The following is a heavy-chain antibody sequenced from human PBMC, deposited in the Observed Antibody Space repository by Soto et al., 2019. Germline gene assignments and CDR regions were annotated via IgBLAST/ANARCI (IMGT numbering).Heavy chain of an antibody. J-gene: IGHJ4*02. V-gene: IGHV1-18*01. CDR1: GYTFTSYG. CDR3: ARDAKWGWFGEY. CDR2: ISAYNGNT. D-gene: IGHD3-10*01. Sequence: QVQLVQSGAEVKKPGASVKVSCKASGYTFTSYGISWVRQAPGQGLEWMGWISAYNGNTNYAQKLQGRVTVTTDTSTSTAYMGLRGVRSGDTAVYYCARDAKWGWFGEYWGQGTLVTVSS.